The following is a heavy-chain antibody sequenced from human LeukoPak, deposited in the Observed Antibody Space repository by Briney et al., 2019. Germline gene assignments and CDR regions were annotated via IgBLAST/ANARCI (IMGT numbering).Heavy chain of an antibody. Sequence: GGSLRLSCAASGFTFSSYGMHWVRQAPGKGLEWVSSISSSSSYIYYADSVKGRFTISRDNAKNSLYLQMNSLRAEDTAVYYCARAPEYYYDSSGYYEFDYWGQGTLVTASS. V-gene: IGHV3-21*01. CDR1: GFTFSSYG. CDR3: ARAPEYYYDSSGYYEFDY. CDR2: ISSSSSYI. J-gene: IGHJ4*02. D-gene: IGHD3-22*01.